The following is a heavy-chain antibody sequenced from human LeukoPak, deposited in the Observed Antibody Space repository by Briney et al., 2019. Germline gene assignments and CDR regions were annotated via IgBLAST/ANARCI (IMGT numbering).Heavy chain of an antibody. D-gene: IGHD3-9*01. Sequence: ASVKVSCKASGYTFIRYYMHWVRQAPGQGLEWMGWINPNSGGTNYAQKFQGRVTMTRDTSISTDYMELSRLRSDDTAVYYCARGPPRGADWYAPNFDYWGQGTLVTVSS. CDR2: INPNSGGT. CDR1: GYTFIRYY. CDR3: ARGPPRGADWYAPNFDY. V-gene: IGHV1-2*02. J-gene: IGHJ4*02.